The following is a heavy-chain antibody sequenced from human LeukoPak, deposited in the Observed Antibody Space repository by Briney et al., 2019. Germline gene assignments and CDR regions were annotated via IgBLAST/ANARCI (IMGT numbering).Heavy chain of an antibody. D-gene: IGHD3-22*01. CDR3: EIYYDSSGRHAFDI. J-gene: IGHJ3*02. V-gene: IGHV3-66*01. CDR2: IYSGGST. Sequence: GGSLRLSCAASGFTVSSNYMSWVRQAPGKGLEWVSVIYSGGSTYYADSVKGRFTISRDNSKNTLYLQMNSLRAEDTAVYYCEIYYDSSGRHAFDIWGQGTMVTVSS. CDR1: GFTVSSNY.